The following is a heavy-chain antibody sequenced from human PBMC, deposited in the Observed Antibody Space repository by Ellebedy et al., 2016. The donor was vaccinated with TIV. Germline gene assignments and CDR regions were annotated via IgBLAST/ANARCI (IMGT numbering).Heavy chain of an antibody. CDR3: AKVTPPLLGATES. CDR2: IGASGTTI. J-gene: IGHJ5*02. D-gene: IGHD1-26*01. Sequence: GESLKISXAASGFTFSTHAMSWVRQAPRKGLEWVSSIGASGTTIYYADSAKGRFIISRDNSKNTLYLQMNSLRADDTAVYYCAKVTPPLLGATESWGQGTLVTVSS. CDR1: GFTFSTHA. V-gene: IGHV3-23*01.